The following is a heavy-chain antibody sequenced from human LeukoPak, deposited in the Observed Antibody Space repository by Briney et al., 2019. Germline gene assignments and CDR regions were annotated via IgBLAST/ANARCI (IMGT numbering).Heavy chain of an antibody. CDR3: ATGRYYYGSEY. J-gene: IGHJ4*02. Sequence: SETLSLTCTVSGGSIIHYYWSWIRQPPGKELEWIRYVYYDGSTNYNPSLKSRVTISLDTSKNQFSLDLNSVTAADTAVYYCATGRYYYGSEYWGQGTLVTVSS. D-gene: IGHD3-10*01. CDR1: GGSIIHYY. CDR2: VYYDGST. V-gene: IGHV4-59*01.